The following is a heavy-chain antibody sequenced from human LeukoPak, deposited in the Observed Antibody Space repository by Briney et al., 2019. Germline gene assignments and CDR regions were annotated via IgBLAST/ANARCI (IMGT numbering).Heavy chain of an antibody. D-gene: IGHD3-9*01. V-gene: IGHV4-59*12. Sequence: PSETLSLTCTVSGGSISSYYWSWIRQPPGKGLEWIGYIYYSGSTNYNPSLKSRVTISVDTSKNQFSLKLSSVTAADTAVYYCARDSDPRFDWLYNWYFDLWGRGTLVTVSS. CDR1: GGSISSYY. CDR2: IYYSGST. CDR3: ARDSDPRFDWLYNWYFDL. J-gene: IGHJ2*01.